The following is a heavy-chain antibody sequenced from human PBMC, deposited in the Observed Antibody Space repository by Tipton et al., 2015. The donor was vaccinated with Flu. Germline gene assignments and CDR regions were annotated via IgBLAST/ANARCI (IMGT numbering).Heavy chain of an antibody. CDR2: INQDASEI. V-gene: IGHV3-7*01. D-gene: IGHD5-12*01. J-gene: IGHJ4*02. CDR3: ARLRGGYDFDY. Sequence: SLRLSCVASGFTFSNYAMSWVRQAPGKGLEWVANINQDASEIDYLDSVKGRFTVSRDNAKNSLYLQMNSLRDEDTAVYYCARLRGGYDFDYWGQGTLVTVSS. CDR1: GFTFSNYA.